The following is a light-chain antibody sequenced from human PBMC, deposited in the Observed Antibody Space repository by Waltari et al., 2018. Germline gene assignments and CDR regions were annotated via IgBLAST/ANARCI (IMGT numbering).Light chain of an antibody. Sequence: DIQMTQSPSSLSASVGDRVTITCRASQGISSYLAWYQQKPGKAPKLLIYKASTLQSGVPSRFSGSGSGTDFTLTISSLQPEDFATYYCQQHNSNPLTFGGGTKVEIK. CDR2: KAS. J-gene: IGKJ4*01. CDR1: QGISSY. CDR3: QQHNSNPLT. V-gene: IGKV1-9*01.